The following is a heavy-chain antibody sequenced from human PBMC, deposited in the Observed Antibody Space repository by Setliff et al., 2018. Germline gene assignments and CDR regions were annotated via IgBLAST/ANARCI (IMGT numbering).Heavy chain of an antibody. V-gene: IGHV1-8*02. J-gene: IGHJ6*02. CDR3: ATYCSGGSCYSFLYNYYYYGMDV. CDR2: MNPNSGNT. D-gene: IGHD2-15*01. Sequence: ASVKVSCKASGYTFTSYDINWVRQATGQGLEWLGWMNPNSGNTGYAQKFQGRVTMTRNTSISTAYMELSSLRSEDTAVYYCATYCSGGSCYSFLYNYYYYGMDVWGQGTTVTVSS. CDR1: GYTFTSYD.